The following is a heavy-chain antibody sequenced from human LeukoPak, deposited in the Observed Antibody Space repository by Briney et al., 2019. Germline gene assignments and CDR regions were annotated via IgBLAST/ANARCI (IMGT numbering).Heavy chain of an antibody. Sequence: ASVKVSCKASGGTFSSYAISWVRQAPGQGLEWMGWISAYNGNTNYAQKLQGRVTMTTDTSTSTAYMELRSLRSDDTAVYYCARDFGSYGRDWFDPWGQGTLVTVSS. CDR1: GGTFSSYA. CDR3: ARDFGSYGRDWFDP. J-gene: IGHJ5*02. CDR2: ISAYNGNT. V-gene: IGHV1-18*01. D-gene: IGHD4-17*01.